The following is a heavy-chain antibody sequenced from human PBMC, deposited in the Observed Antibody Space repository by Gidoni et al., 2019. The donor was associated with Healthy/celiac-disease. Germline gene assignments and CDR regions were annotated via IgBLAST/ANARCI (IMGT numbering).Heavy chain of an antibody. Sequence: EVQLVASGGGLVQPGRSLRLSCAASGFTFDDYAMHWFRQAPGKGLAWVSGIRWNSGSIGYADSVKGRCTISRYNAKKSMYLQMNSLRAEDTALYDCAKGNRYGSGGSCYSGYYYYGMDVWGQGTTVTVSS. D-gene: IGHD2-15*01. CDR1: GFTFDDYA. V-gene: IGHV3-9*01. CDR3: AKGNRYGSGGSCYSGYYYYGMDV. J-gene: IGHJ6*02. CDR2: IRWNSGSI.